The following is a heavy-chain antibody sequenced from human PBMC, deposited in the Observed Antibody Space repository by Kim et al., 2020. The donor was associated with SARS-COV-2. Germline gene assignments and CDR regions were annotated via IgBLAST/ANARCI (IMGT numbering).Heavy chain of an antibody. CDR1: GYSISSGYY. Sequence: SETLSLTCTVSGYSISSGYYWGWIRQPPGKGLEWIGSIYHSGSTYYNPSLKSRVTISVDTSKNQFSLKLSSVTAADTAVYYCARDPYYHDSSGPDYWGQG. V-gene: IGHV4-38-2*02. CDR2: IYHSGST. D-gene: IGHD3-22*01. CDR3: ARDPYYHDSSGPDY. J-gene: IGHJ4*02.